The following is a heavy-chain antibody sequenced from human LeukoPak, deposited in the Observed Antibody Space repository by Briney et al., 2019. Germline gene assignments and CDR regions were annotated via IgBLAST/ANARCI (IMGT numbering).Heavy chain of an antibody. J-gene: IGHJ4*02. CDR1: GFMFSSNW. CDR2: IKEDGTET. CDR3: AKEGRSLQTY. Sequence: GWSLRLSCAASGFMFSSNWRSWVRLAPGKGLEWVANIKEDGTETYYVDSVKGRFTISRDNAKNSLYLQMNSLRVEDTAVYYCAKEGRSLQTYWGQGTLVTVSS. D-gene: IGHD5-24*01. V-gene: IGHV3-7*03.